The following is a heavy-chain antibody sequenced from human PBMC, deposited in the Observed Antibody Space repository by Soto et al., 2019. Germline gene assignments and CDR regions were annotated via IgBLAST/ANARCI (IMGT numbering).Heavy chain of an antibody. D-gene: IGHD3-10*01. Sequence: EVQLVESGGGLIQPGGSLRLSCAVSGFTVSNNYMSWVRQAPGKGLEGVSVIYSGGYTAYGDSVKGRFTISRDNSKTPLYPQRKSLSAGARAVYFCATHPGGGGYWGQGTLVTVSS. CDR1: GFTVSNNY. V-gene: IGHV3-53*01. CDR2: IYSGGYT. CDR3: ATHPGGGGY. J-gene: IGHJ4*02.